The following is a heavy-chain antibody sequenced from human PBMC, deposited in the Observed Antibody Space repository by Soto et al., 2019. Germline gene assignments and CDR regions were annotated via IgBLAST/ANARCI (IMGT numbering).Heavy chain of an antibody. CDR1: GGSISSSSYY. CDR3: AGGGYTVVTSFDY. V-gene: IGHV4-39*01. CDR2: IYYSGST. Sequence: PSETLSLTCTVSGGSISSSSYYWGWIRQPPGKGLEWIGSIYYSGSTYYNPSLKSRVTTSVDTSKNQFSLKLSSVTAADTAVYYCAGGGYTVVTSFDYWGQGTLVTVSS. D-gene: IGHD2-15*01. J-gene: IGHJ4*02.